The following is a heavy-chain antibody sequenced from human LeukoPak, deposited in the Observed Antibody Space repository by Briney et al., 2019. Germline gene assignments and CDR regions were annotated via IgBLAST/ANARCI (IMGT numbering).Heavy chain of an antibody. CDR2: ICAYNGDT. CDR1: GYTFTSYG. D-gene: IGHD2-15*01. CDR3: AYCSGGSCYSNWFDP. Sequence: SSVKVPCKASGYTFTSYGIIWVRQAPAQGLEWMAWICAYNGDTNFAQKLHGRVTMTTDTSTSTAYMELRSLRSDHTAVYYCAYCSGGSCYSNWFDPWGQGNLVTVSS. V-gene: IGHV1-18*01. J-gene: IGHJ5*02.